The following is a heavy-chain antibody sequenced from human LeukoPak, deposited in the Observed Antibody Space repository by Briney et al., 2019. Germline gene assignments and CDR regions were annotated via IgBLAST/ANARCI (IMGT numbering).Heavy chain of an antibody. CDR2: INPNSGGT. CDR1: GYTFTGYY. CDR3: ARDLGVNYYDSSFWFDP. D-gene: IGHD3-22*01. V-gene: IGHV1-2*04. Sequence: ASVKVSCKASGYTFTGYYMHWVRQAPGQGLEWMGWINPNSGGTNYAQKFQGWVTMTRDTSISTACMELSRLRSDDTAVYYCARDLGVNYYDSSFWFDPWGQGTLVTVSS. J-gene: IGHJ5*02.